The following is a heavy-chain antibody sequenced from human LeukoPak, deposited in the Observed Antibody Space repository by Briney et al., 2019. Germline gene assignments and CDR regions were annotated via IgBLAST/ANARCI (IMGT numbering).Heavy chain of an antibody. J-gene: IGHJ4*02. V-gene: IGHV3-23*01. CDR2: ISGSGGTT. CDR1: GFTFSSYA. D-gene: IGHD3-10*01. CDR3: AKQAGGSGNYYYY. Sequence: GGSLRLSCEASGFTFSSYAMSWVRQAPGKGLEWVSAISGSGGTTYYADSVKGRFTISRDNSKNTLYLQMSSLRAEDTAVYSCAKQAGGSGNYYYYWGQGTLVTVSS.